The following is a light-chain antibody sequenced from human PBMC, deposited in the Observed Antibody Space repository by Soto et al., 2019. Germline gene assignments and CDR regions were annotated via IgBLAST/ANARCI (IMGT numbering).Light chain of an antibody. J-gene: IGKJ1*01. CDR1: QDISHF. CDR3: LKYNKDAPGM. CDR2: GAS. Sequence: DIQMTQSPSSLSASIGDRVALTCLASQDISHFLAWYQQRPGKVPTLLIYGASTLQSGVPSRFSGTGSGTDFTLTISSLQPEDVATYYCLKYNKDAPGMFGQGTKVDIK. V-gene: IGKV1-27*01.